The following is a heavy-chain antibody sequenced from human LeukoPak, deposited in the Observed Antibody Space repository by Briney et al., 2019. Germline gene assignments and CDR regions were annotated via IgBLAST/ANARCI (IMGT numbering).Heavy chain of an antibody. Sequence: PGGSLRLSCAASGFTFGSYAMNWVRQAPGKGLEWVSAVSDTGGSTYYAASVRGRFSIYRDDSQSTLYLQMNNLRADDSAIYYCAFSPLGFNYGFAYWGQGTLVTVSS. CDR1: GFTFGSYA. CDR2: VSDTGGST. V-gene: IGHV3-23*01. CDR3: AFSPLGFNYGFAY. D-gene: IGHD5-18*01. J-gene: IGHJ4*02.